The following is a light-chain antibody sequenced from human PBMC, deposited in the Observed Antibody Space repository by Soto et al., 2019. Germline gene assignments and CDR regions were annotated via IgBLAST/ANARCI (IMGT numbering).Light chain of an antibody. CDR3: SSYAGTDNLV. V-gene: IGLV2-8*01. CDR1: SSDIGGYNS. Sequence: QSALTQPPSASGSPGQSVTISCTGTSSDIGGYNSVSWYQQHPGKAPKLMIYEVIKRPSGVPDRFSGSKSGNTASLAVSGLQAEDEADYYCSSYAGTDNLVFGGGTKLTV. J-gene: IGLJ2*01. CDR2: EVI.